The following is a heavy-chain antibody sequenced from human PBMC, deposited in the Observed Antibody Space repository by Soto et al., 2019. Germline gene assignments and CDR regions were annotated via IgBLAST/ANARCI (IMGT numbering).Heavy chain of an antibody. D-gene: IGHD2-15*01. V-gene: IGHV4-31*03. Sequence: QERLQESGPGLVKPSQTLSLTCTVSGGSINNNGYYWSWIRQLPVKGLEWIGYIFYSGSTHFNPTLKDRVTISLDTSKNQCSLKLSSVTAADTAVYYCARDSGYCSGSDCYDAFDVWGQGTMVIVSS. J-gene: IGHJ3*01. CDR1: GGSINNNGYY. CDR2: IFYSGST. CDR3: ARDSGYCSGSDCYDAFDV.